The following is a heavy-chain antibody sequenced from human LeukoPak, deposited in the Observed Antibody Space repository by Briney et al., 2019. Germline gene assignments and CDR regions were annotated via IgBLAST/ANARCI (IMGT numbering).Heavy chain of an antibody. V-gene: IGHV3-21*01. CDR2: ISSSSSYI. Sequence: GGSLRLSCAASGFTFSSYSMNWVRQAPGKGLEWVSPISSSSSYIYYADSVKGRFTISRDNAKNSLYLQMNSLRAEDTAVYYCARDLRTGRAYYYYYGMDVWGQGTTVTVSS. D-gene: IGHD3-16*01. CDR1: GFTFSSYS. CDR3: ARDLRTGRAYYYYYGMDV. J-gene: IGHJ6*02.